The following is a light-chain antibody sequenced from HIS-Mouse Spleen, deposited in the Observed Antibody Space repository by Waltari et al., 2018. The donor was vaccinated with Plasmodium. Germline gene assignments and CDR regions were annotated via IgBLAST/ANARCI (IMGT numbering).Light chain of an antibody. CDR3: VLYMGSGIWV. CDR2: STN. CDR1: SGSVSTSYY. Sequence: QTVVTQEPSFSVSPGGTVTLTCGLSSGSVSTSYYPSWYQQTPGQAPRPPIYSTNTLSSGVPDRFSGSILGNKAALTITGAQADDESDYYCVLYMGSGIWVFGGGTKLTVL. V-gene: IGLV8-61*01. J-gene: IGLJ2*01.